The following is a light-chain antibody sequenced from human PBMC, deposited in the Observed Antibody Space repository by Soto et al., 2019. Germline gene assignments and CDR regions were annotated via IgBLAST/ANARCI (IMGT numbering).Light chain of an antibody. CDR2: GAS. Sequence: EIGVSHAPGALALCTWERATLSFRASQSVSSRYLAWYQQKPGQATRLLIYGASSRATGIPDRFSGSGSRTNFPLTISRLEPEAFAVYYCKPYGSSTWTFGQGTQLDIK. CDR3: KPYGSSTWT. CDR1: QSVSSRY. J-gene: IGKJ1*01. V-gene: IGKV3-20*01.